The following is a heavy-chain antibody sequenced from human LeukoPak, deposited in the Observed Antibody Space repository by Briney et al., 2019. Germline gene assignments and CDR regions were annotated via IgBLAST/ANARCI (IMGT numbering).Heavy chain of an antibody. D-gene: IGHD3-16*01. J-gene: IGHJ4*02. CDR1: GGSFSGYY. V-gene: IGHV4-34*01. Sequence: PSETLSLTCAVYGGSFSGYYWSWIRQPPGKGLEWIGEINHRGSTNYNPSLKSRVTISVDTSKNQFSLKRSSVTAADTAVYYCARGDYDYVWGSYALYFDYWGQGTLVTVSS. CDR2: INHRGST. CDR3: ARGDYDYVWGSYALYFDY.